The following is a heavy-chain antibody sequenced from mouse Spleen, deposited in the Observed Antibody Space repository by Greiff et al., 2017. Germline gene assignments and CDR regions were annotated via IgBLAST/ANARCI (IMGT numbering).Heavy chain of an antibody. D-gene: IGHD2-5*01. CDR3: AREEDSNEIPAWFAY. CDR1: GYTFTSYW. J-gene: IGHJ3*01. CDR2: INPSSGYT. Sequence: QVQLKQSGAELAKPGASVKLSCKASGYTFTSYWMHWVKQRPGQGLEWIGYINPSSGYTKYNQKFKDKATLTADKSSSTAYMQLSSLTYEDSAVYYCAREEDSNEIPAWFAYWGQGTLVTVSA. V-gene: IGHV1-7*01.